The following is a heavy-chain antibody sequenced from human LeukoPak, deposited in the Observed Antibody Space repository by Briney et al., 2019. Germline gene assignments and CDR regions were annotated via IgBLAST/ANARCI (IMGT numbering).Heavy chain of an antibody. J-gene: IGHJ6*03. CDR3: ARGSAAMDYYYMDV. CDR1: GYTFTGYY. D-gene: IGHD2-2*01. Sequence: ASVKVSCKASGYTFTGYYMHWVRQAPGQGLEWMGWINPNSGGTNYAQKFQGRVTMTRDTSISTAYMELGRLRSDDTAVYYCARGSAAMDYYYMDVWGKGTTVTVSS. CDR2: INPNSGGT. V-gene: IGHV1-2*02.